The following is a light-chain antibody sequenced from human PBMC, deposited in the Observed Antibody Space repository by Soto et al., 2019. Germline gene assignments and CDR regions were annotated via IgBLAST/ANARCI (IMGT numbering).Light chain of an antibody. CDR1: SSDVGDYNF. V-gene: IGLV2-8*01. J-gene: IGLJ1*01. Sequence: QSALTQPPSASGSAGQSVTISCTGASSDVGDYNFVSWYQQQPGKAPKLMIYEVSERPSGVPDRFSGSKSGNTASLTVSGLQAEDDADYYCSSFSGSNNYVFGTGTNSPS. CDR3: SSFSGSNNYV. CDR2: EVS.